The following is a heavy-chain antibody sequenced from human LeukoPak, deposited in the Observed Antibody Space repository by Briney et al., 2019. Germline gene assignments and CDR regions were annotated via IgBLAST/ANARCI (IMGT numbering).Heavy chain of an antibody. CDR2: ISADNGSK. D-gene: IGHD3-3*01. CDR3: ARGLVTIFGVVIMGNYYYYGMDV. V-gene: IGHV1-18*01. CDR1: GYTFTNYG. Sequence: ASVTVSYKASGYTFTNYGMSWVRQAPGQGHEGMGGISADNGSKNYAQKLQGRVTMTTDTSTSTAYMELRSLRSDDTAVYYCARGLVTIFGVVIMGNYYYYGMDVWGEGTTVTVSS. J-gene: IGHJ6*04.